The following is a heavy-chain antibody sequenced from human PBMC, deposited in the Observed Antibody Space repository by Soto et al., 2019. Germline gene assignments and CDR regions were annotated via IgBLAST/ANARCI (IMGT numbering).Heavy chain of an antibody. CDR2: ISYDGSNK. Sequence: QVQLVESGGGVVQPGRSLRLSCAASGFTFSSYGMHWVRQAPGKGLEWVAVISYDGSNKYYADSVKGRFTISRDNSKNTLYLQMNSLRAEDTAVYYCACHWDAVLNYGMDVWGQGTTVTVSS. V-gene: IGHV3-30*03. J-gene: IGHJ6*02. CDR3: ACHWDAVLNYGMDV. D-gene: IGHD1-26*01. CDR1: GFTFSSYG.